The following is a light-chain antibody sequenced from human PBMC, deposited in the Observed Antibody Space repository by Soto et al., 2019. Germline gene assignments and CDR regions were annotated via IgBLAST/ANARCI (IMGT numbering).Light chain of an antibody. Sequence: IVMTQSPASLSVSPGERATLSCRASQSVSSKLAWYQQKPGQAPRLLIYGASTSATGIPARFSGSGSGTEFKLAISGLQAEDFAVHYGQQYNNLPPITFGQGTRLEIK. CDR1: QSVSSK. CDR2: GAS. J-gene: IGKJ5*01. CDR3: QQYNNLPPIT. V-gene: IGKV3-15*01.